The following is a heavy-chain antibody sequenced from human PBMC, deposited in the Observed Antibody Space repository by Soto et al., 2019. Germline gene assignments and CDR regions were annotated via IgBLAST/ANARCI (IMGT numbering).Heavy chain of an antibody. D-gene: IGHD5-12*01. V-gene: IGHV1-69*13. Sequence: SGKVSCKASGGTFSSYAISWVRQAPGQGLERMGGIIPIFGTANYAQKFQGRVTITADESXXXAXMXLXSXXXXDTXVYYCAREGGYSGYDYVFYYWCQGTLVTVSS. CDR3: AREGGYSGYDYVFYY. J-gene: IGHJ4*02. CDR1: GGTFSSYA. CDR2: IIPIFGTA.